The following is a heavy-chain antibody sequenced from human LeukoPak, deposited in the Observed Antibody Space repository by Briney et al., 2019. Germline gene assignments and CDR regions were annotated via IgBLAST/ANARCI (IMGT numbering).Heavy chain of an antibody. CDR1: GYTFTGYY. Sequence: GASVKVSCKASGYTFTGYYMHWVRQAPGQGLEWMGWINPNSGGTNYAQKFQGRVTMTRDTSISTVYMELSSLRSEDTAVYYCARDLLSGSSTGYYYYMDVWGKGTTVTVSS. D-gene: IGHD6-6*01. J-gene: IGHJ6*03. CDR2: INPNSGGT. CDR3: ARDLLSGSSTGYYYYMDV. V-gene: IGHV1-2*02.